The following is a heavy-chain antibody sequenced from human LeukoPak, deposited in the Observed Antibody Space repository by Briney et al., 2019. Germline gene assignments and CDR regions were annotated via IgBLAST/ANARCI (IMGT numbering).Heavy chain of an antibody. D-gene: IGHD3-22*01. CDR1: GGSIRSSYYY. V-gene: IGHV4-39*01. CDR3: ATGDSSKFDY. CDR2: IYDSGST. Sequence: PSETLSLTCTVSGGSIRSSYYYWGWIRQPPGKGLEWIGSIYDSGSTYYNPSLKSRVTISVDTSKNQFSLKLSSVTAADTAVYYCATGDSSKFDYWGQGTLVTVSS. J-gene: IGHJ4*02.